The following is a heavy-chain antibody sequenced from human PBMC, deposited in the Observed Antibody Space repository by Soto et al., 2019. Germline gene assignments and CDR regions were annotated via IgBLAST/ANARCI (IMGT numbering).Heavy chain of an antibody. CDR1: GGSISSGCYY. CDR3: ARPITMVRGVITGLDP. CDR2: IYYSGST. J-gene: IGHJ5*02. V-gene: IGHV4-31*03. Sequence: SETLSLTCTVSGGSISSGCYYWSWIRQHPGKGLEWIGYIYYSGSTYYNPSLKSRVTISVDTSKNKFSLKLSSVTAADTAVYYCARPITMVRGVITGLDPWGQGTLVTV. D-gene: IGHD3-10*01.